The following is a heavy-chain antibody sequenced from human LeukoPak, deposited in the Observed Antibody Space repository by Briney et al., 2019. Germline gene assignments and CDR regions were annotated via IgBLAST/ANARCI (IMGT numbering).Heavy chain of an antibody. D-gene: IGHD2-21*02. CDR1: GYTFTGYY. J-gene: IGHJ4*02. CDR3: ARYYCGGDCSWKVVRYFDY. Sequence: GASVKVSCKASGYTFTGYYMHWVRQAPGQGLEWMGWINPNSGGTNYAQKFQGRVTMTRDTSINTAYMEVSRLRSDDTAVYYCARYYCGGDCSWKVVRYFDYWGQGTLVTVSS. CDR2: INPNSGGT. V-gene: IGHV1-2*02.